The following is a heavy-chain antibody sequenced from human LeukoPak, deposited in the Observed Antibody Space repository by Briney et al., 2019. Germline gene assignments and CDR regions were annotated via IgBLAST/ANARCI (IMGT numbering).Heavy chain of an antibody. J-gene: IGHJ6*03. CDR3: AIMTVVVVPAAIPTPMDV. D-gene: IGHD2-2*02. V-gene: IGHV1-8*02. CDR1: GYTFSGFY. Sequence: ASVKVSCKASGYTFSGFYVHWVRQATGQGLEWMGWMNPNSGNTGYAQKFQGRVTMTRNTSISTAYMELSSLRSEDTAVYYCAIMTVVVVPAAIPTPMDVWGKGTTVTVSS. CDR2: MNPNSGNT.